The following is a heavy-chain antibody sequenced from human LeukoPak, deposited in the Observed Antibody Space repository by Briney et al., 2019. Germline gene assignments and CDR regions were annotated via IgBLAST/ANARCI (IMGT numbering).Heavy chain of an antibody. V-gene: IGHV1-69*05. D-gene: IGHD5-18*01. J-gene: IGHJ6*03. CDR1: GGTFSSYA. Sequence: ASVKVSCKAPGGTFSSYAISWVRQAPGQGLEWMGGIIPTFGTANYAQKFQGRVTITTDESTSTAYMELSSLRSEDTAVYYCARNPAVGRGYSYGSYYYYYYMDVWGKGTTVTVSS. CDR3: ARNPAVGRGYSYGSYYYYYYMDV. CDR2: IIPTFGTA.